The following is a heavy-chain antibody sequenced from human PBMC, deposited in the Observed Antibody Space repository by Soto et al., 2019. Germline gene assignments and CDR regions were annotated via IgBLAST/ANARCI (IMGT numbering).Heavy chain of an antibody. V-gene: IGHV1-3*01. D-gene: IGHD1-26*01. Sequence: QVVLLQSGAEMKKPGASLNISCKASGYTFRRYAINWVRQVPGRGLEWMGWMNGRDGGTIYSQKFRGRVAIVRDTSTDTAYMELSGLRAEDTALYYCARAPQYSGAYPRTYSHDYWCQGSLITVSS. CDR3: ARAPQYSGAYPRTYSHDY. CDR1: GYTFRRYA. CDR2: MNGRDGGT. J-gene: IGHJ4*02.